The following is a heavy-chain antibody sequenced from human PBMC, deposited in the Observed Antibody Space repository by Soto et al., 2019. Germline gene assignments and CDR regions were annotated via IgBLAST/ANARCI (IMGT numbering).Heavy chain of an antibody. D-gene: IGHD2-15*01. CDR2: IGTSSSYI. Sequence: EVQLVESGGGLVKPGGSLRLSCAASGFTFNNYNMNWVRQAPGKGLEWVSSIGTSSSYIYYADSLKGGFTISRDNAENSLYLQLNSLRAEDTAVYYCSGVLSGTPNYYYMDVWGEGTAVTVSS. J-gene: IGHJ6*03. CDR1: GFTFNNYN. V-gene: IGHV3-21*01. CDR3: SGVLSGTPNYYYMDV.